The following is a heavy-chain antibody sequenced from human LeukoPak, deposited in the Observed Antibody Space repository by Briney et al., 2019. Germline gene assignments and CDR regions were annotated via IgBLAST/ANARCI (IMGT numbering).Heavy chain of an antibody. CDR3: ARPQSSEGRDFDY. Sequence: PSETLSLTCTVSGGSISSYYWSWIRQPPGKGLEWIGYIYYSGSTNYNPSLKSRVTISVDTSKNQFSLKLSSVTAADTAVYYCARPQSSEGRDFDYWGQGTLVTVSS. J-gene: IGHJ4*02. CDR2: IYYSGST. D-gene: IGHD3-22*01. V-gene: IGHV4-59*12. CDR1: GGSISSYY.